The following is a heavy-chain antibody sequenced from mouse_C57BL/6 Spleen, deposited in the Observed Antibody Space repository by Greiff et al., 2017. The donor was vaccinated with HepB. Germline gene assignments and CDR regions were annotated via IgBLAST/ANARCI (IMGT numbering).Heavy chain of an antibody. Sequence: QVQLQQSGAELARPGASVKLSCKASGYTFTSYWMQWVKQRPGQGLEWIGEIDPSDSYTNYNQKFKGKATLTVDTSSSTAYMQLSSLTSEDSAVYYCARREDYWGQGTTLTVSS. CDR3: ARREDY. V-gene: IGHV1-50*01. J-gene: IGHJ2*01. CDR1: GYTFTSYW. CDR2: IDPSDSYT.